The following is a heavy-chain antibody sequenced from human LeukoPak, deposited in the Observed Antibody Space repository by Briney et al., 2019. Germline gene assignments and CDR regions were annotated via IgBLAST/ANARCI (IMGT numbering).Heavy chain of an antibody. D-gene: IGHD1-7*01. CDR1: GGSFSNFY. CDR2: IDHGEST. V-gene: IGHV4-34*01. CDR3: ARGARGNYVVFDY. Sequence: SETLSLTCAVYGGSFSNFYWSWVRQPPGKGLEWIGEIDHGESTNYNPPLKSRLTISVDTSKNQFSLKLNSVTAADTAVYYCARGARGNYVVFDYWGQGTLVTVSS. J-gene: IGHJ4*02.